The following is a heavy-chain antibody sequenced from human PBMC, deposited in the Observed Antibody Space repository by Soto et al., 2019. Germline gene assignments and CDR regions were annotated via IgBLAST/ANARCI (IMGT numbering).Heavy chain of an antibody. CDR2: MSYDGSDA. J-gene: IGHJ4*02. Sequence: PEGSLRLSCVGSGFIFSNHGRHWVGQTPGKGVERVAFMSYDGSDAFYADSVKGRFTISGDNSKNTLFLHISNLRAEDTAMYYGTSVRLADSALDHRGPGTLGTVAS. D-gene: IGHD3-16*01. CDR3: TSVRLADSALDH. V-gene: IGHV3-30*03. CDR1: GFIFSNHG.